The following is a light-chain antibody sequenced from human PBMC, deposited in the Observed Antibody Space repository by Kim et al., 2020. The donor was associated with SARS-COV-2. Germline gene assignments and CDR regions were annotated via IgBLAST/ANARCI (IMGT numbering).Light chain of an antibody. CDR2: AAS. Sequence: ASVGDRVTITCRASQDIGNFLAWYQQKPGKVPRVLIYAASALHSGVPSRFSGSGSGTDFTLTISSLQPEDVGSYYCLKYNSAPWTFGHGTKVDIK. V-gene: IGKV1-27*01. J-gene: IGKJ1*01. CDR1: QDIGNF. CDR3: LKYNSAPWT.